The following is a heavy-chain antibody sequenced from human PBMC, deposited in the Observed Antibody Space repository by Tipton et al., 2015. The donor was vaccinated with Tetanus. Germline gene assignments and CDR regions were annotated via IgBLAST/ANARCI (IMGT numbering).Heavy chain of an antibody. CDR2: IYYTGNT. D-gene: IGHD2-8*01. CDR1: GDSMTRYY. CDR3: ARRLIQNWFDP. Sequence: LRLSCTVSGDSMTRYYWSWIRQHPERGLEWIGYIYYTGNTYYNPSLKSRVTISVDTSKNQFSLKLTSLTAADTAVYYCARRLIQNWFDPWGQGTLVTVSS. V-gene: IGHV4-31*03. J-gene: IGHJ5*02.